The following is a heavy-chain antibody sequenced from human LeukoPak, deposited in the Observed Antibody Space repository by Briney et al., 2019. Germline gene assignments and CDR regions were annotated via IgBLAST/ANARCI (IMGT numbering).Heavy chain of an antibody. CDR2: IYYSGST. CDR3: ARGGSGSYPNWFDP. CDR1: GGSISSSSYY. V-gene: IGHV4-39*01. D-gene: IGHD3-10*01. Sequence: PSETLSLTCTVSGGSISSSSYYWGWIRQPPGTGLEWIGSIYYSGSTYYNPSLKSRVTISVDTSKNQFSLKLSSVTAADTAVYYCARGGSGSYPNWFDPWGQGTLVTVSS. J-gene: IGHJ5*02.